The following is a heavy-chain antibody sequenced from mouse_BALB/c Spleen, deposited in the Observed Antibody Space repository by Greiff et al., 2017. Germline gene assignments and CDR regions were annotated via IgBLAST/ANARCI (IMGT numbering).Heavy chain of an antibody. D-gene: IGHD1-2*01. V-gene: IGHV1-5*01. CDR3: TRDGITTATWDYAMDY. CDR2: IYPGNSDT. Sequence: VHVKQSGAELVRPGTSVKISCKASGYTFTNYWLGWVKQRPGQGLEWIGAIYPGNSDTSYNQKFKGKAKLTAVTSTSTAYMELSSLTNEDSAVYYCTRDGITTATWDYAMDYWGQGTSVTVSS. CDR1: GYTFTNYW. J-gene: IGHJ4*01.